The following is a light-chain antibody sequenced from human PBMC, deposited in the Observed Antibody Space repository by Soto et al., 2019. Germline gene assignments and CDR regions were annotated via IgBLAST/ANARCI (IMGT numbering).Light chain of an antibody. J-gene: IGKJ5*01. CDR2: GGF. CDR3: QQRNIWPPVT. V-gene: IGKV3-11*01. Sequence: EIVLTQSPATLSLSPGERATLSCRASPSVTNYLAWYQQKPGQPPRLLIYGGFNRAAGIPARFSGSGSGTDFTLTISSLEPEDSAVYYCQQRNIWPPVTFGQGTRLEIK. CDR1: PSVTNY.